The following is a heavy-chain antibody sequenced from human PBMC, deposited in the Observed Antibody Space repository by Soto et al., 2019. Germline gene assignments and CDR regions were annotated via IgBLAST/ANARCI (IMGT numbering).Heavy chain of an antibody. CDR3: ARDLGREVRGLAAELNWFDP. Sequence: PGGSLRLSCEASGFTFSSYSMNWVRQAPGKGLEWVSSISSSSSYIYYADSVKGRFTISRDNVKNSLYLQMNSLRAEDTAVYYCARDLGREVRGLAAELNWFDPWGQGTLVTVSS. D-gene: IGHD3-10*01. V-gene: IGHV3-21*01. J-gene: IGHJ5*02. CDR2: ISSSSSYI. CDR1: GFTFSSYS.